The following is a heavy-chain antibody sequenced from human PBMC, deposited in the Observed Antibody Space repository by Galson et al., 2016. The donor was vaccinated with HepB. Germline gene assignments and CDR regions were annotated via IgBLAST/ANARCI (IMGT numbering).Heavy chain of an antibody. CDR1: GFTFSRSD. Sequence: SLRLSCAASGFTFSRSDMYWVRQAPGKGLEWVAVTSYDGSNEYYADSVKGRFTISRDNSKNTLDLQMNSLRAEETAVYYCAKPETRQYNIVTGYSHFDYWGQGTLVTVSS. J-gene: IGHJ4*02. D-gene: IGHD3-9*01. CDR2: TSYDGSNE. V-gene: IGHV3-30*18. CDR3: AKPETRQYNIVTGYSHFDY.